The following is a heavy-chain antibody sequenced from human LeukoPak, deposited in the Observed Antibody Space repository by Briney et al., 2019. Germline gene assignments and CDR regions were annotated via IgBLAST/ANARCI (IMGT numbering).Heavy chain of an antibody. Sequence: PGGSLRLSCAASGFTFSTAWMSWVRQAPGKGLEWVGRIKSKSDGETTDYAAPVKGRFTISRDDPKTTLYLQMNSLKTEDTAVYYCTTGPGGVYVSGSYSFDYWGQGTLVTVSS. D-gene: IGHD3-10*01. J-gene: IGHJ4*02. CDR3: TTGPGGVYVSGSYSFDY. CDR1: GFTFSTAW. V-gene: IGHV3-15*01. CDR2: IKSKSDGETT.